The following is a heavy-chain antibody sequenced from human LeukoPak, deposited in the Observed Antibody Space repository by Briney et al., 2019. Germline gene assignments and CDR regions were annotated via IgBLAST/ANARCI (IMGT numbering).Heavy chain of an antibody. CDR3: TTWRYCSGGSCYSGWLDP. Sequence: GGSLRLSCAASGFTFSNAWMSWVCQAPGKGLEWVGRIKSKTDGGTTDYAAPVKGRFTISRDDSKNTLYLQMNSLKTEDTAVYYCTTWRYCSGGSCYSGWLDPWGQGTLVTVSS. V-gene: IGHV3-15*01. J-gene: IGHJ5*02. CDR2: IKSKTDGGTT. CDR1: GFTFSNAW. D-gene: IGHD2-15*01.